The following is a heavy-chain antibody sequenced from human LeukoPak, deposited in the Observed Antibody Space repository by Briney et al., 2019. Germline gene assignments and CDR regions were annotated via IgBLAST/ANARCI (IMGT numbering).Heavy chain of an antibody. Sequence: VASVKVSCKASGYTFTGYYMHWVRQAPGQGLEWMGWINPNSGGTNYAQKFQGRVTMTRDTSISTAYMELSRLRSDDTAVYYCARAPPYCTNGVCYTEVYYMDVWGKGTTVTVSS. D-gene: IGHD2-8*01. CDR1: GYTFTGYY. J-gene: IGHJ6*03. CDR2: INPNSGGT. CDR3: ARAPPYCTNGVCYTEVYYMDV. V-gene: IGHV1-2*02.